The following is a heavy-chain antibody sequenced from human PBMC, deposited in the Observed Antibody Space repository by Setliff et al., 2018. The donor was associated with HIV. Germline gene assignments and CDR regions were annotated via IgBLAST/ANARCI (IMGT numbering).Heavy chain of an antibody. D-gene: IGHD5-12*01. CDR1: GYTFSNYN. Sequence: ASVKVSCKASGYTFSNYNINWVRQATGQGLEWMGWINPNIGNTGYAQKFQGRVTMARNTSISTAYMELTRLRSEDTAVYYCAIDGAGGWLRPMPDYWGQGTLVTVPS. CDR3: AIDGAGGWLRPMPDY. V-gene: IGHV1-8*02. J-gene: IGHJ4*02. CDR2: INPNIGNT.